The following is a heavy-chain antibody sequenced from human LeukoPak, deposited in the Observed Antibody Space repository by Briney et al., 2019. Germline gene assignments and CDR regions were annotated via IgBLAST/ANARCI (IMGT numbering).Heavy chain of an antibody. Sequence: GGSLRLSCAASGFTFSSYWMHWVRQAPGKGLVWVSRINFDGSTTNYADSVKGRFTISRDNAKNTLYLQMNSLRAEDTAVYYCGRGAGGSYYLDYWGQGALVTVSS. J-gene: IGHJ4*02. CDR1: GFTFSSYW. CDR3: GRGAGGSYYLDY. V-gene: IGHV3-74*01. D-gene: IGHD1-26*01. CDR2: INFDGSTT.